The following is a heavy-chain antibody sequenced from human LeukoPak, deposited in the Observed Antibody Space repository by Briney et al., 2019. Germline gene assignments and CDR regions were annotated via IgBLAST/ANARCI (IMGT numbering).Heavy chain of an antibody. V-gene: IGHV3-21*01. CDR1: GFTFSSYS. J-gene: IGHJ2*01. CDR3: ATPGVTPVWYFDL. D-gene: IGHD2-15*01. CDR2: ISISRRYI. Sequence: GGSLRLSCAASGFTFSSYSMNCVRQAPGRGLEWVSSISISRRYIYYADPVKGRFTISRDNAKNSLYLQMNSLRAEDTAVYYCATPGVTPVWYFDLWGRGTLVTLSS.